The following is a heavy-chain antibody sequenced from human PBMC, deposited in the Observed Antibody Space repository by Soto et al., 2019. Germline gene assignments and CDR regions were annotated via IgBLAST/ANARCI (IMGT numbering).Heavy chain of an antibody. Sequence: PGGSLRLSCAASGFTFSSYAMSWVRQAPGKGLEWVSAISGSGGSTYYADSVKGRFTISRDNSKNTLYLQMNSLRAEDTAVYYCAKDPYSGYDETWGFDYWGQGNLVTVSS. CDR1: GFTFSSYA. J-gene: IGHJ4*02. D-gene: IGHD5-12*01. V-gene: IGHV3-23*01. CDR3: AKDPYSGYDETWGFDY. CDR2: ISGSGGST.